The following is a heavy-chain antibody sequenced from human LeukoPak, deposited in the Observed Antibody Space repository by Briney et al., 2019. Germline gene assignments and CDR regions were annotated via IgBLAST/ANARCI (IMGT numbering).Heavy chain of an antibody. D-gene: IGHD6-19*01. CDR1: GFTFSSYW. Sequence: PGGSLRLSCAASGFTFSSYWMHWVRQAPGKGLVWVSRINSDGSSTSYADSVKGRFTISRDNAKNTLYLQMNSLRAEDTAVYYCAKRGDGGAWYDYWGQGTLVIVSS. J-gene: IGHJ4*02. CDR3: AKRGDGGAWYDY. CDR2: INSDGSST. V-gene: IGHV3-74*01.